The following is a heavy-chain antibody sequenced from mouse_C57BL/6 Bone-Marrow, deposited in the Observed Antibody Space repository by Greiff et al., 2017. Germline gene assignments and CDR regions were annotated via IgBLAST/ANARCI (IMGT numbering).Heavy chain of an antibody. CDR1: GYTFTSSD. V-gene: IGHV1-85*01. CDR2: IYPRDGST. J-gene: IGHJ2*01. CDR3: AREYDGYPYYFDY. D-gene: IGHD2-3*01. Sequence: VQLQQSGPELVKPGASVKLSCKASGYTFTSSDINWVQQRPGQGLEWIGWIYPRDGSTKYNEKFTGKATLTVDTSSSTAYMELHRLTSEDSAVYFCAREYDGYPYYFDYWGQGTTLTVSS.